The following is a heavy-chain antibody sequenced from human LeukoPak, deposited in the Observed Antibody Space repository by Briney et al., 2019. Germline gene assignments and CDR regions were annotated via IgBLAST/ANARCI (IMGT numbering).Heavy chain of an antibody. D-gene: IGHD6-19*01. CDR2: INHGGST. V-gene: IGHV4-34*01. CDR3: ARGVAGIAVAGTGPNFDY. CDR1: GGSFSGYY. Sequence: PSETLSLTCAVYGGSFSGYYWSWIRQPPGKGLEWIGEINHGGSTNYNPSLKSRVTISVDTSKNQFSLKLSSVTAADTAVYYCARGVAGIAVAGTGPNFDYWGQGTLVTVSS. J-gene: IGHJ4*02.